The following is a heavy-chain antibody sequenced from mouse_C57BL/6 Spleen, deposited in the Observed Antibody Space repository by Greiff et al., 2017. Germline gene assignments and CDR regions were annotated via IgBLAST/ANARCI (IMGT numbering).Heavy chain of an antibody. CDR3: VCYYGSSPFAY. V-gene: IGHV14-2*01. CDR1: GFNINDYY. D-gene: IGHD1-1*01. CDR2: IDPEDGET. J-gene: IGHJ3*01. Sequence: EVQLQQSGAELVKPGASVKLSCTASGFNINDYYMHWVKQSTEQGLGWIGRIDPEDGETKYAPKFQGKATITADTSSNTAYLQLSSLTSEDTAVDCCVCYYGSSPFAYWGQGTLVTVSA.